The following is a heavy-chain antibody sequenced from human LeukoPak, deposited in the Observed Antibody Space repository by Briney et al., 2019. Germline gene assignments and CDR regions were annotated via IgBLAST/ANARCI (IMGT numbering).Heavy chain of an antibody. CDR1: GFSLSDYW. J-gene: IGHJ4*02. V-gene: IGHV3-7*01. Sequence: PGGSLRLSCVTSGFSLSDYWMSWVRQAPGKGPEWVANINQHDTERYYVDSVKGRFIISRDNSKNSVYLKMNRLRAEDTAIYYCAREWLIDIGATTVLFDSWGQGALVTVSS. CDR3: AREWLIDIGATTVLFDS. CDR2: INQHDTER. D-gene: IGHD6-25*01.